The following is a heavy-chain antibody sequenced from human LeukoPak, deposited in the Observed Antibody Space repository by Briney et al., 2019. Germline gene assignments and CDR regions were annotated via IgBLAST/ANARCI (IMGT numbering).Heavy chain of an antibody. D-gene: IGHD5-18*01. Sequence: ASVKVSCKASGYTFTGYYMHWVRQAPGQGLEWMGWINPNSGGTKYAQKFQGRVTMTRDMSTSTVYMELSSLRSEDTAVYYCARLVDTAMSWGQGTLVTVSS. J-gene: IGHJ4*02. CDR1: GYTFTGYY. CDR3: ARLVDTAMS. V-gene: IGHV1-2*02. CDR2: INPNSGGT.